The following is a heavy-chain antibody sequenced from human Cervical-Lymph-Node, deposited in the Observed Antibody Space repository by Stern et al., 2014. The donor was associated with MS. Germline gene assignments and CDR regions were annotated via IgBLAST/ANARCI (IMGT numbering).Heavy chain of an antibody. CDR3: AREVAGHRLGMMDV. Sequence: VQLVESGAEVKKPGASVKVSCKESGYTFTSYYMHWVRQAPGQGLEWMGIINPSGGTTSHAQKFQGRVTMTRDTSTSTVYMELSSLRSEDTAVYYCAREVAGHRLGMMDVWGQGTTVTVSS. V-gene: IGHV1-46*01. CDR2: INPSGGTT. CDR1: GYTFTSYY. J-gene: IGHJ6*02. D-gene: IGHD6-19*01.